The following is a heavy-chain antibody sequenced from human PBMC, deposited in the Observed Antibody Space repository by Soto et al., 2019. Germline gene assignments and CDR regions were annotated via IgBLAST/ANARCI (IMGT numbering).Heavy chain of an antibody. CDR1: GGSISSSSYY. CDR2: INYSGST. CDR3: ARCPIAHPTQVYPFDY. V-gene: IGHV4-39*07. D-gene: IGHD2-8*01. J-gene: IGHJ4*02. Sequence: SETLSLTCTVSGGSISSSSYYWGWIRQPPGKGLEWIGSINYSGSTNYNPSLKSRVTISVDTSKNQFSLKLSSVTAADTAVYYCARCPIAHPTQVYPFDYWGQGTLVTVSS.